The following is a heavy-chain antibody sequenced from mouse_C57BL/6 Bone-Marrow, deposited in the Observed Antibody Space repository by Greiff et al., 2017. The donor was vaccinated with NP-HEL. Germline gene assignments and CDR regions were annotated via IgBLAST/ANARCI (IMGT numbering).Heavy chain of an antibody. D-gene: IGHD1-1*01. V-gene: IGHV1-64*01. J-gene: IGHJ2*01. Sequence: QVQLKQPGAELVKSGASVKLSCKASGYTFTSYWMHWVKQRPGQGLEWIGMIHPNSGSTNYNEKFKSKATLTVDKSSSTAYMQLSSLTSEDSAVYYCARYITTVVARYFDYWGQGTTLTVSS. CDR3: ARYITTVVARYFDY. CDR2: IHPNSGST. CDR1: GYTFTSYW.